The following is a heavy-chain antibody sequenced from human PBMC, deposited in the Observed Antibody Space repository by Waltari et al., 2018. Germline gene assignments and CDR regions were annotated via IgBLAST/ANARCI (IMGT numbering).Heavy chain of an antibody. Sequence: EVQLVESGGGLAQPGGSLRPSCAASVLSFSTSWMNWVRQASGKGPEWVANIKQDGSEKYYMDSVKGRFTISRDNAKNSLYLQMNNLRVEDTAVYYCTRGGRDSSWYWRDWGQGTLVTVSS. CDR3: TRGGRDSSWYWRD. D-gene: IGHD6-13*01. CDR2: IKQDGSEK. V-gene: IGHV3-7*01. CDR1: VLSFSTSW. J-gene: IGHJ4*02.